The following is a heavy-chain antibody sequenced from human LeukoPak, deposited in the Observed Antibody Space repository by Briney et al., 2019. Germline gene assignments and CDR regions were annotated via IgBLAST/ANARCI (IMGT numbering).Heavy chain of an antibody. CDR2: IKQDGSEN. CDR3: TREDYGVDS. D-gene: IGHD3-16*01. Sequence: SWVRQAPGKGLEWVANIKQDGSENYYVDSVKGRFIISRDNARNSLYLQMNILRAEDTAMYYCTREDYGVDSWGQGTLVTVAS. V-gene: IGHV3-7*01. J-gene: IGHJ4*02.